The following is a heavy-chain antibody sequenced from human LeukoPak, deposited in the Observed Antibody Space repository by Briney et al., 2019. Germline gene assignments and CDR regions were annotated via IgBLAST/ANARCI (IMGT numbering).Heavy chain of an antibody. D-gene: IGHD1-26*01. CDR3: ARRSYYYYSGMDV. Sequence: GESLKISCKGSGYIFTGYWIGWVRQLPAKDLEWLGVIYPGDSDIRYSPSFQGQVTISVDKSNNTAHLQWGSLKASDTAMYYCARRSYYYYSGMDVWGQGTTVTVSS. CDR1: GYIFTGYW. V-gene: IGHV5-51*01. CDR2: IYPGDSDI. J-gene: IGHJ6*02.